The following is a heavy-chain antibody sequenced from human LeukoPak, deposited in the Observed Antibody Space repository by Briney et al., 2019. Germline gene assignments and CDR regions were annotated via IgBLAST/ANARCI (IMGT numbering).Heavy chain of an antibody. J-gene: IGHJ6*02. Sequence: GGSLRLSCAASGFTFSSYGMHWVRQARGKGLEWVAVIWYDGSNKYYADSVKGRFTISRDNSKNTLYLQMNSLRAEDTAVYYCARDPYCSSTGCYNLYYYGMDVWGQGTTVTVSS. CDR3: ARDPYCSSTGCYNLYYYGMDV. CDR2: IWYDGSNK. CDR1: GFTFSSYG. V-gene: IGHV3-33*01. D-gene: IGHD2-2*02.